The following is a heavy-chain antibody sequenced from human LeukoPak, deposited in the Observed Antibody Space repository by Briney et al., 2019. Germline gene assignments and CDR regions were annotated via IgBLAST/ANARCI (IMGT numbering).Heavy chain of an antibody. CDR3: ARLGRGIVVVTAPVGSFDY. V-gene: IGHV4-39*01. CDR1: GRSISSSSYY. D-gene: IGHD2-21*02. CDR2: FYYRRST. J-gene: IGHJ4*02. Sequence: SETLSLACTVSGRSISSSSYYWGWLRQPPGKGLEWFGRFYYRRSTYYNPSPKSRVTMTVDTSQHQCSLKLSSVTAADTAVYYCARLGRGIVVVTAPVGSFDYWGEGTLVTVSS.